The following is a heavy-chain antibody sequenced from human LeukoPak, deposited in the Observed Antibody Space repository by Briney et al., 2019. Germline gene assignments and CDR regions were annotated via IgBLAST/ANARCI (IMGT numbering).Heavy chain of an antibody. D-gene: IGHD4-17*01. CDR1: GGSISSGAYY. Sequence: SETLSLTCTVSGGSISSGAYYWSWIRQHPGKGLEWIGYIYYSGSTYYNPSLKSRITISVDTSKNQFSLKLSSVTAADTAVYYCAREGTVTTEANWFDPWGQGTLVTVSS. CDR2: IYYSGST. J-gene: IGHJ5*02. CDR3: AREGTVTTEANWFDP. V-gene: IGHV4-31*03.